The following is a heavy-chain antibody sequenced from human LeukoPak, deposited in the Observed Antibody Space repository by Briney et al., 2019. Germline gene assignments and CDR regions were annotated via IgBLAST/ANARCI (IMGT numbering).Heavy chain of an antibody. CDR1: GITFRSYG. D-gene: IGHD3-10*01. Sequence: GGSLRLSCAASGITFRSYGMHWVRQAPGKGLDYVSAINNNGNRTYYGESVKGRFTISRDNSKNTLYLQMSSLRAEDTAVYYCVKAIYYYGSGSYYKVFDHWGQGTLVTVSS. J-gene: IGHJ4*02. CDR3: VKAIYYYGSGSYYKVFDH. CDR2: INNNGNRT. V-gene: IGHV3-64D*06.